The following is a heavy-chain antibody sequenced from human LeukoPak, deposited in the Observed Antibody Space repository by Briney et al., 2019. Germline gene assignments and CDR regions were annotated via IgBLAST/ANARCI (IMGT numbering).Heavy chain of an antibody. CDR3: ARIHLYSSGWYIFDY. Sequence: PSETLSLTCTVSGGSISSYYWSWIRQPPGKGLEWIGYIYYSGSTNYNPSLKSRVTISVDTSKNQFSLKLSSVTAADTAVYYCARIHLYSSGWYIFDYWGQGTLVTVSS. V-gene: IGHV4-59*08. J-gene: IGHJ4*02. D-gene: IGHD6-19*01. CDR1: GGSISSYY. CDR2: IYYSGST.